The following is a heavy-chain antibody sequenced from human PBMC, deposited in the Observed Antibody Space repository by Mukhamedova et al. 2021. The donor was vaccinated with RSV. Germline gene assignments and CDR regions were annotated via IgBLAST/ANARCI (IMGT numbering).Heavy chain of an antibody. V-gene: IGHV3-74*01. J-gene: IGHJ5*01. CDR3: TRRDWFDS. CDR2: DGSST. Sequence: DGSSTAYADSVKGRFTISRDNAKNTLYLQMNSLRAEDTAVYYCTRRDWFDSWGQGTLVIVSS.